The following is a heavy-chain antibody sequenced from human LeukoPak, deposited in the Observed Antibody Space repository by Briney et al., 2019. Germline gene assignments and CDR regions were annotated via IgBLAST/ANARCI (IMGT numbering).Heavy chain of an antibody. J-gene: IGHJ4*02. D-gene: IGHD5-18*01. V-gene: IGHV3-49*03. Sequence: GGSLRLSCTGSGFIFGDYPMTWFRQAPGKGLEWVGFIRSKAYGGTTEYAASVKGRFTISRDDSKSIAYLQMNSLRAEDTAVYYCAKDYAGGLQLWLLGYWGQGTLVTVSS. CDR2: IRSKAYGGTT. CDR1: GFIFGDYP. CDR3: AKDYAGGLQLWLLGY.